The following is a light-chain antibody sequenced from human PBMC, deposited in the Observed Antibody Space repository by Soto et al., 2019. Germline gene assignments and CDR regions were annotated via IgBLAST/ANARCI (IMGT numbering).Light chain of an antibody. CDR1: QSISSY. CDR2: AAS. CDR3: QESYRTTFT. V-gene: IGKV1-39*01. J-gene: IGKJ3*01. Sequence: DIPRTQSPSTLSGSVGDRVSITGRASQSISSYVNWYQNKPGKDPRLLIFAASSLQSGVPSRFSGSGSGTDFTLTINSLQTDDFATYYCQESYRTTFTFGPGTKVDIK.